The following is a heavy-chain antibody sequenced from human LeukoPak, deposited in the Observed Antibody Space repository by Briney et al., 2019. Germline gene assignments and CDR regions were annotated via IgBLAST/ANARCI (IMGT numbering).Heavy chain of an antibody. CDR2: ISWNSGRI. V-gene: IGHV3-9*01. CDR3: AKDLQWELLNKDPTDAFDI. CDR1: GFTFDDYA. D-gene: IGHD1-26*01. Sequence: GGSLRLPCAASGFTFDDYAMHWVRHAPGQGLEWVSGISWNSGRIGYADSVKGRFTISRDNAKNSLYLQMNSLRAEDTALYYCAKDLQWELLNKDPTDAFDIWGQGTMVTVSS. J-gene: IGHJ3*02.